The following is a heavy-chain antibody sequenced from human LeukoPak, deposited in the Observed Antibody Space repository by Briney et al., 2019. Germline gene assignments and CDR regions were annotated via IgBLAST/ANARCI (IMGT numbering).Heavy chain of an antibody. D-gene: IGHD1-26*01. J-gene: IGHJ3*02. V-gene: IGHV4-61*08. Sequence: PSQTLSLTCTVSGGSISSGGYYWSWIRQHPGKGLEWIGYIYYSGSTNYNPSLKSRVTISVDTSKNQFSLKLSSVTAADTAVYYCARDRAYSGSYFRAFDIWGQGTMVTVSS. CDR2: IYYSGST. CDR1: GGSISSGGYY. CDR3: ARDRAYSGSYFRAFDI.